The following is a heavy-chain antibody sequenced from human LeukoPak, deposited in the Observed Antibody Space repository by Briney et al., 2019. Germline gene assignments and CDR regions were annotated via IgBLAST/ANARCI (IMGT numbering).Heavy chain of an antibody. D-gene: IGHD5-18*01. Sequence: ASVKVSCKASGYTFTSYGISWVRQAPGQGLEWMGWISAYNGNTNYAQKLQGRVTMTTDTSTSTAYRELRSLRSDDTAVYYCARQVSLKRDTALGYWGQGTLVTVSS. V-gene: IGHV1-18*01. CDR3: ARQVSLKRDTALGY. CDR2: ISAYNGNT. CDR1: GYTFTSYG. J-gene: IGHJ4*02.